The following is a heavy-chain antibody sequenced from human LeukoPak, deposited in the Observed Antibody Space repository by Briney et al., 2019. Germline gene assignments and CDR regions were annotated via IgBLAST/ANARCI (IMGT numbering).Heavy chain of an antibody. CDR1: GGTFRSNA. J-gene: IGHJ4*02. Sequence: ASVRVSCKASGGTFRSNAISWVRQAPGQGLEWMGGITPIFGTANYAQKFQGRVTITAVESMSTAYMELSSLRSEDTAVYYCARGWLAETTVVTPYNYWGQGTLVTVSS. CDR3: ARGWLAETTVVTPYNY. CDR2: ITPIFGTA. V-gene: IGHV1-69*13. D-gene: IGHD4-23*01.